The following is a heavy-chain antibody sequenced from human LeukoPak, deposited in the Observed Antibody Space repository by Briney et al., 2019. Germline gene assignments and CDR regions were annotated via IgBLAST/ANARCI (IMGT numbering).Heavy chain of an antibody. CDR2: IKPEGKEK. D-gene: IGHD1-26*01. Sequence: GGSLRLSCAASGFTFSSYWMSWVRQAPGKGLEWVANIKPEGKEKFYVDSVKGRFTISRDNANNSVFLQMNSLTAEDTAVYYCARDGTSIVGSLDYWGQGTLVTVSS. CDR3: ARDGTSIVGSLDY. CDR1: GFTFSSYW. V-gene: IGHV3-7*01. J-gene: IGHJ4*02.